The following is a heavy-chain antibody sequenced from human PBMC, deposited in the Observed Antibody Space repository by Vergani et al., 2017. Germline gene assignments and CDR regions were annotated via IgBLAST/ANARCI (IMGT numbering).Heavy chain of an antibody. D-gene: IGHD4/OR15-4a*01. Sequence: QVKLQESGPGLVKPSETLSLTCTVSGASVNSYYWSWIRQPPGQGLEWMGYVSFRGDTLYDPSVKGRMTISLNTSSNQFSLYLTSVTAADTAVYYCARSRIYYGARSPDYWGQGTLVTVSS. V-gene: IGHV4-59*02. CDR3: ARSRIYYGARSPDY. CDR2: VSFRGDT. CDR1: GASVNSYY. J-gene: IGHJ4*02.